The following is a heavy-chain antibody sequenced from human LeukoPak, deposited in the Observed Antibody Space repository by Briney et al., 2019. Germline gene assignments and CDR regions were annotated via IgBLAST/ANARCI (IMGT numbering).Heavy chain of an antibody. J-gene: IGHJ5*02. CDR1: GYTFTGYY. CDR3: ARDRFYDILTGYNWFDP. V-gene: IGHV1-2*02. D-gene: IGHD3-9*01. Sequence: ASVKVSCKASGYTFTGYYIHWVRQAPGQGLEWMGWINPNSGGTNYAQKFQGRVTMTRDTSISTAYMELSRLRSDDTAVYYCARDRFYDILTGYNWFDPWGQGTLVTVSS. CDR2: INPNSGGT.